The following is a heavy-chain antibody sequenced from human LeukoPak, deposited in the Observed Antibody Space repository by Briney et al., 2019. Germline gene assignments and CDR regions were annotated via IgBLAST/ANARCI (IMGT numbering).Heavy chain of an antibody. J-gene: IGHJ4*02. V-gene: IGHV4-39*01. CDR3: APSRSGSYSR. CDR2: IYYSGST. Sequence: SETLSLTCTVSGGSISSSSYYWGWIRQPPGKGREGIGSIYYSGSTYYNPSLKSRVTISVDTSKNQFSLKLSSVTAADTAVYYCAPSRSGSYSRWGQGTLVTVSS. CDR1: GGSISSSSYY. D-gene: IGHD1-26*01.